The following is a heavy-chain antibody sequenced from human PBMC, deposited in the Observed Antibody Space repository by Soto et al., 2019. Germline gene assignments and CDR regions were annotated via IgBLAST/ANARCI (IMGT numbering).Heavy chain of an antibody. CDR2: INSGGNT. Sequence: EVQLVESGGGLVQPGGSLRLSCAASGFGVSNNYMSWVRQAPGKGLEWVSAINSGGNTYYADSVKGRFTISRDNSKNTVYLQMNSAGPEDTAVYSCARGVYSYGHRESYYSGMDVWGQGTTVTVSS. CDR1: GFGVSNNY. J-gene: IGHJ6*02. CDR3: ARGVYSYGHRESYYSGMDV. V-gene: IGHV3-66*01. D-gene: IGHD5-18*01.